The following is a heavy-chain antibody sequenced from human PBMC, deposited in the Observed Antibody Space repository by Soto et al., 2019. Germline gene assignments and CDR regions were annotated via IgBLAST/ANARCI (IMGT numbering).Heavy chain of an antibody. CDR1: GGSIRSGGYY. D-gene: IGHD5-18*01. CDR2: IYYSGST. CDR3: ARDRLMATAGTARHYFGLDV. V-gene: IGHV4-31*03. Sequence: PSETLSLTCTVSGGSIRSGGYYWSWVLQSPRRGLEWIGNIYYSGSTYYNPSLKSRLTISVDTSKNQFSLNLSSVTAADTAVYYCARDRLMATAGTARHYFGLDVWGQGTTVTVSS. J-gene: IGHJ6*02.